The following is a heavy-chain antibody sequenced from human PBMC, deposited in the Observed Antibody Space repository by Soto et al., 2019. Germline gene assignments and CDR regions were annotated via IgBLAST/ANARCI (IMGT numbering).Heavy chain of an antibody. CDR1: GGSFSGYY. CDR2: IIYSGNT. J-gene: IGHJ4*02. CDR3: ARHHVRGRTIVGAAEY. D-gene: IGHD1-26*01. V-gene: IGHV4-34*12. Sequence: QVQLQQWGAGLLKPSETLSLTCGVYGGSFSGYYWSWIRQPPGKGLEWIVEIIYSGNTNYNPSLKGRVSISVDTSKNQLFLNMSSVTAEDTAMYYCARHHVRGRTIVGAAEYWGQGTLVTVSS.